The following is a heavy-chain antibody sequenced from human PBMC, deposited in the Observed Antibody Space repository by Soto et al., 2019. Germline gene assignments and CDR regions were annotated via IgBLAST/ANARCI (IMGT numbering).Heavy chain of an antibody. CDR2: INPSGGST. Sequence: ASVKVSCKASGYTFTSYYMHWVRQTPGQGLEWMGIINPSGGSTSYAQKFQGRVTMTRDTSTSTVYMELSSLRSEDTAVYYCARVRSPLDAFGIWGQGTMVTVSS. J-gene: IGHJ3*02. V-gene: IGHV1-46*03. CDR1: GYTFTSYY. CDR3: ARVRSPLDAFGI.